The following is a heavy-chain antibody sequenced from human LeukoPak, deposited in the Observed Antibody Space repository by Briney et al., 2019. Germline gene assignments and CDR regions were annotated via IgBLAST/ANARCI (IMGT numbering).Heavy chain of an antibody. CDR3: AREEVGGFDY. CDR2: ISSSSSTI. J-gene: IGHJ4*02. Sequence: GGALRLSGAASGFTFSSYSMNWVRQAPGKGVEWVSYISSSSSTIYYADSVKGRFTISRDNAKNSLYLQMNSLRAEDTAVYYCAREEVGGFDYWGQGTLVTVSS. D-gene: IGHD3-10*01. CDR1: GFTFSSYS. V-gene: IGHV3-48*01.